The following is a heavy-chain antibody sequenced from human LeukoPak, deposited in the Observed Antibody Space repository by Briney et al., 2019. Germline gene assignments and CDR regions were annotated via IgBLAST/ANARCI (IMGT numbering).Heavy chain of an antibody. V-gene: IGHV3-30*18. CDR2: ISYDGSNK. J-gene: IGHJ6*02. Sequence: GGSLRLSCAASVFTFSSYCMHWVRQAPGKGLEWVAVISYDGSNKYYADTVKGRFTISRDNSKNTLYLQMNSLRAEDTAVYYCAKDVLYAWWAVVVPAAPDSSYGMDVWGQGTTVTVSS. D-gene: IGHD2-2*01. CDR1: VFTFSSYC. CDR3: AKDVLYAWWAVVVPAAPDSSYGMDV.